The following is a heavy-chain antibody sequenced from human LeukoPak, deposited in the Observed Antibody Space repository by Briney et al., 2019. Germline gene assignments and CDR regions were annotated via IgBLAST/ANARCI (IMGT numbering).Heavy chain of an antibody. CDR2: IWADGSKR. CDR1: GFPFSSHG. CDR3: ASLSRPQSSSWDLDDH. D-gene: IGHD6-13*01. J-gene: IGHJ4*02. Sequence: GGSLRLSCGASGFPFSSHGMHWVRQAPGKGLEWVAVIWADGSKRYHADSVQGRFSIPRDNSRNMLYLQMNSLRVDDTAVYYCASLSRPQSSSWDLDDHWGRGTLVTVSS. V-gene: IGHV3-33*01.